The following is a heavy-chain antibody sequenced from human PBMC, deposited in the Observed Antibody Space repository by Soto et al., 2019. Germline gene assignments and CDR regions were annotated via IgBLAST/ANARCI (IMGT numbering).Heavy chain of an antibody. CDR3: ARGRPSSGWYGAYYYYGMDV. D-gene: IGHD6-19*01. CDR2: IYHSGST. J-gene: IGHJ6*02. Sequence: SETLSLTCAVSGYSISSGYYWGCIRQPPGKGLEWIGSIYHSGSTYYNPSLKSRVTISVDTSKNQFSLKLSSVTAADTAVYYCARGRPSSGWYGAYYYYGMDVWGQGTTVTVSS. CDR1: GYSISSGYY. V-gene: IGHV4-38-2*01.